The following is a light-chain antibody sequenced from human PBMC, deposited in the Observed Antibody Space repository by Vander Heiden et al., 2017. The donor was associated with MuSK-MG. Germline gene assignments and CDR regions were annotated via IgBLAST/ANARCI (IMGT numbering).Light chain of an antibody. J-gene: IGLJ2*01. CDR2: VNN. CDR1: SSNIGAGYD. V-gene: IGLV1-40*01. CDR3: QSYDSSLSVV. Sequence: QSVLTPPPSVSGAPGQRVTISCTGSSSNIGAGYDVHWYQHLPGTAPKLLIFVNNNRPSGIPDRFSGSKSGTSASLAITGLQAEDEADYYCQSYDSSLSVVFGGGTKLTVL.